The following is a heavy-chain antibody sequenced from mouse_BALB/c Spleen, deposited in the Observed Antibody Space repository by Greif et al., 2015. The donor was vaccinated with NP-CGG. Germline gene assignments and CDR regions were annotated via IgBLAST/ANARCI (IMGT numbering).Heavy chain of an antibody. D-gene: IGHD4-1*01. V-gene: IGHV7-3*02. CDR2: IRNKANGYTT. J-gene: IGHJ4*01. CDR1: GFTFTDYY. Sequence: DVMLVESGGGLVQPGGSLRLSCATSGFTFTDYYMSWVRQPPGKALEWLGFIRNKANGYTTEYSASVKGRFTISRDNSQSILYLQMNTLRAEDSATYYCARTGYYAMDYWGQGTSVTVSS. CDR3: ARTGYYAMDY.